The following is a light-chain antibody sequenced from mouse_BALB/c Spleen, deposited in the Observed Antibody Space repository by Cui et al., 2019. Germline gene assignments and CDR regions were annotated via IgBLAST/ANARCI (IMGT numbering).Light chain of an antibody. V-gene: IGKV4-59*01. CDR3: QQWSSNPPT. CDR2: DTY. Sequence: QIVLTQSPAIMSASPGEKVTMTCSASSSVSYMHWYQQKSGTSPKRWIYDTYKLASGVPARFSGSGSGTSYSLTISSMEAEDAATYYCQQWSSNPPTFGSGTKLEIK. J-gene: IGKJ4*01. CDR1: SSVSY.